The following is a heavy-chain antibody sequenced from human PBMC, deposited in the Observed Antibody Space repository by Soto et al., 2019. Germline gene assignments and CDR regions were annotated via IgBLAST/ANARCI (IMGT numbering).Heavy chain of an antibody. Sequence: GASVKVSCKASGYTSTNYAVHWVRQAPGQGLQWIGWINVSNGNTKSSQKFQGRVTFSRDTSASTAYMEVSSLTSEDTAVYYCTSDNKGLADYWGQGTLVTVSS. CDR1: GYTSTNYA. CDR3: TSDNKGLADY. J-gene: IGHJ4*02. V-gene: IGHV1-3*01. CDR2: INVSNGNT.